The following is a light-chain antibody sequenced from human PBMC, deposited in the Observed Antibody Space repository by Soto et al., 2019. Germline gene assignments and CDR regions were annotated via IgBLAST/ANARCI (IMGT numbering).Light chain of an antibody. Sequence: EIQLTQSPSSLSASVGDRVTITCRASQSFSNYLNWYQQKPGKAPILLIFAASNMESGVPSRFSGSGSGTDFILTISNLQPEDFATYYCQQSHTIPWTFGQGTKVEMK. CDR1: QSFSNY. V-gene: IGKV1-39*01. CDR3: QQSHTIPWT. CDR2: AAS. J-gene: IGKJ1*01.